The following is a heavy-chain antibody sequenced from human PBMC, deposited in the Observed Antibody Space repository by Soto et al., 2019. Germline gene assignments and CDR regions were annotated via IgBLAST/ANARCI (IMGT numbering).Heavy chain of an antibody. CDR1: GFTFSSYA. J-gene: IGHJ4*02. CDR3: AKDRITMVRGVINSFGY. Sequence: GGSLSLSCAASGFTFSSYAMSWVRQAPRKGLEWVSAISGSGGSTYYADSVKGWFTISRDNSKNTLYLQMNSLRAEDTAVYYCAKDRITMVRGVINSFGYWGQGTLVTVSS. CDR2: ISGSGGST. V-gene: IGHV3-23*01. D-gene: IGHD3-10*01.